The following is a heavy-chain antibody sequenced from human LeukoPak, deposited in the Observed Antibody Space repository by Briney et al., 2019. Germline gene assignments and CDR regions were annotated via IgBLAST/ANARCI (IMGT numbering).Heavy chain of an antibody. Sequence: GGSLRLSSAASGFTFSSYSMNWVRQAPGKGLEWVSSISSSSSYIYYADSVKGRFTISRDNAKNSLYPQMNSLRAEDTAVYYCARDESSSSWYLPYYYYGMDVWGQGTTVTVSS. V-gene: IGHV3-21*01. CDR1: GFTFSSYS. CDR3: ARDESSSSWYLPYYYYGMDV. CDR2: ISSSSSYI. D-gene: IGHD6-13*01. J-gene: IGHJ6*02.